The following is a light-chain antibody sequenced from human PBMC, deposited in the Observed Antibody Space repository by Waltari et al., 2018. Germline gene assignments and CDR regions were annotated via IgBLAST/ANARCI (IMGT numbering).Light chain of an antibody. CDR2: AAS. Sequence: DIQMTKSPSSLSASVGDRVTITCRASQSISSYLNWYQQKPGKAPKLLIYAASSLQSEVPSRFSGSGSGTDFTLTISSLQPEDLETYYCQQSYSTPPTFGQGTKLEI. V-gene: IGKV1-39*01. J-gene: IGKJ2*01. CDR1: QSISSY. CDR3: QQSYSTPPT.